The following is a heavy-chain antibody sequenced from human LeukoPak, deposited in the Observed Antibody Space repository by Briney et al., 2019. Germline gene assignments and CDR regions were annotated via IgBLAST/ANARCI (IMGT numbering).Heavy chain of an antibody. CDR1: GGSFSGYY. Sequence: SETLSLTCAVYGGSFSGYYWSWIRQPPGKGLEWNGEINHSGSTNYNPSLKSRVTISVDTSKNQFSLKLSSVTAADTAVYYCATYSGSYSVWGQGTLVTVSS. V-gene: IGHV4-34*01. CDR2: INHSGST. D-gene: IGHD1-26*01. CDR3: ATYSGSYSV. J-gene: IGHJ4*02.